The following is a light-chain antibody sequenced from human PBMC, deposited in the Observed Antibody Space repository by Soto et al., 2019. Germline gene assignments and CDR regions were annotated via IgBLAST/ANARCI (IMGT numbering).Light chain of an antibody. Sequence: QLVLTQPPSASASLGASVTLTCTLSSGYSSYKVDWYEQRPGKGPRFVMRVGTGGTVGSKGDGIPDRFSVLGSGLNRNLTSKNIQEEDESDFHCGADHGSGSNVVVVFGGGTKLTVL. J-gene: IGLJ2*01. CDR2: VGTGGTVG. V-gene: IGLV9-49*01. CDR3: GADHGSGSNVVVV. CDR1: SGYSSYK.